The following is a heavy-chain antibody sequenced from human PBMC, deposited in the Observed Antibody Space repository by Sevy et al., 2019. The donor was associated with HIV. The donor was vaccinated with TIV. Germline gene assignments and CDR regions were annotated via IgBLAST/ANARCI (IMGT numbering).Heavy chain of an antibody. CDR2: IYYSGST. V-gene: IGHV4-31*03. D-gene: IGHD6-13*01. Sequence: SETLSLTCTVSGVSINTDHYYWSWIRQHPGKGLEWIGYIYYSGSTYYNPSLQSRLTISIHPSKNPFSLKLTAVPAADTAVYYCARQIAAAGTFYFDYWGQGNLVTVSS. CDR3: ARQIAAAGTFYFDY. CDR1: GVSINTDHYY. J-gene: IGHJ4*01.